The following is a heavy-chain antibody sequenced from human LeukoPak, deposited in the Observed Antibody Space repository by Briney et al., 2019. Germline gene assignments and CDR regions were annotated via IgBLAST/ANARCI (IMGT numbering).Heavy chain of an antibody. Sequence: GGSLRLSCVASGFTFSSYGMHWVRQAPGKGLEWVAFIRYDGSNKYYADSVKGRFTISRDNSKNTLYLQMNSLRAEDTAVYYCAEATLDSGNYYNYMDVWGKGTTVTVSS. D-gene: IGHD1-26*01. J-gene: IGHJ6*03. V-gene: IGHV3-30*02. CDR2: IRYDGSNK. CDR1: GFTFSSYG. CDR3: AEATLDSGNYYNYMDV.